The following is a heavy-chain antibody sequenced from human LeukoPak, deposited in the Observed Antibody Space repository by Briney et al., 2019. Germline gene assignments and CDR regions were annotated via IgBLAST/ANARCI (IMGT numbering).Heavy chain of an antibody. Sequence: GGSLRPSCAASGFTFSSYGMHWVRQAPGKGLEWVAVISYDGSNKYYADSVKGRFTISRDNSKNTLYLQMNSLRAEDTAVYYCAKVGYCSSTSCYAVDYWGQGTLVTVSS. CDR3: AKVGYCSSTSCYAVDY. CDR2: ISYDGSNK. D-gene: IGHD2-2*01. CDR1: GFTFSSYG. V-gene: IGHV3-30*18. J-gene: IGHJ4*02.